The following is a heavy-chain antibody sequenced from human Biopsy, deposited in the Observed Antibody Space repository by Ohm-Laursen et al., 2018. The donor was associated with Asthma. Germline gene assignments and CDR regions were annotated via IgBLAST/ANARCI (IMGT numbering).Heavy chain of an antibody. CDR2: LIPVLGTP. V-gene: IGHV1-69*13. J-gene: IGHJ6*02. CDR1: GGTFSSYA. Sequence: VKISCKASGGTFSSYAISWVRQAPGQGLEWMGGLIPVLGTPDHAQMFEGRVTITADESASTAYMELSSLSSEDTAVYYCARGYSGSDRIVYYYSGLEVWGQGTTVTVSS. CDR3: ARGYSGSDRIVYYYSGLEV. D-gene: IGHD5-12*01.